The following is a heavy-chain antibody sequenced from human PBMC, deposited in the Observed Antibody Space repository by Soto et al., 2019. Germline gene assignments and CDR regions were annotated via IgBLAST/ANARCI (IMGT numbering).Heavy chain of an antibody. J-gene: IGHJ6*02. CDR1: GFTLGAYS. V-gene: IGHV3-21*01. Sequence: GGSLRLSCAASGFTLGAYSMNWVRQAPGKGLESLSSISSSSIYIYYADSVRGRFTVSRDNAKNSLFLQMNSLRAEDTAVYYCARVTLGGVGLDVWGQGTTVTVSS. CDR3: ARVTLGGVGLDV. CDR2: ISSSSIYI. D-gene: IGHD3-10*01.